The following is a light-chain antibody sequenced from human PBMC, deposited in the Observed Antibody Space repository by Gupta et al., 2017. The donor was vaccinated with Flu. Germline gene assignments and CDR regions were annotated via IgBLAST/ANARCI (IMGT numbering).Light chain of an antibody. V-gene: IGLV1-40*01. J-gene: IGLJ3*02. CDR3: QAEDSSRSGLV. CDR2: GKS. Sequence: TIASTGSSANKGEGYDVNWYQQLPGTAAKLVIYGKSKRPSGVPDGFSGSKSGTTASLAITGVQEEDEAEYYCQAEDSSRSGLVFGGGTKLTVL. CDR1: SANKGEGYD.